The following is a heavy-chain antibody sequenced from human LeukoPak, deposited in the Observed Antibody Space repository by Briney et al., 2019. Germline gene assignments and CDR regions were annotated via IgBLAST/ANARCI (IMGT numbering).Heavy chain of an antibody. D-gene: IGHD5-18*01. CDR3: ARLRAGYMLDY. CDR1: GYTFTSYG. V-gene: IGHV1-18*01. Sequence: GASVKVSCKASGYTFTSYGISWVRQAPGQGLESMGWISGNNANTNYAQEFQGRVTMTTDTSTSTAYMELTSLRSDDTAVYYCARLRAGYMLDYWGQGTLATVSS. CDR2: ISGNNANT. J-gene: IGHJ4*02.